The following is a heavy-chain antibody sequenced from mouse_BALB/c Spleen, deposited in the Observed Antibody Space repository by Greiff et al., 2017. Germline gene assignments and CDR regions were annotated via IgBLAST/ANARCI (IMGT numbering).Heavy chain of an antibody. J-gene: IGHJ1*01. CDR1: GFTFSSYA. CDR2: ISSGGSYT. V-gene: IGHV5-9-4*01. D-gene: IGHD1-1*02. Sequence: EVKLVESGGGLVKPGGSLKLSCAASGFTFSSYAMSWVRQSPEKRLEWVAEISSGGSYTYYPDTVTGRFTISRDNAKNTLYLEMSSLRSEDTAMYYCARGGYGEYFDVWGAGTTVTVSS. CDR3: ARGGYGEYFDV.